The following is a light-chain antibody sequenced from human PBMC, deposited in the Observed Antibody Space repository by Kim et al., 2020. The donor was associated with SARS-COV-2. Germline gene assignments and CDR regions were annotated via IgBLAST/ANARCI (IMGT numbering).Light chain of an antibody. V-gene: IGLV2-8*01. CDR1: ICDFGRSSY. J-gene: IGLJ3*02. Sequence: HSVTLSHTRPICDFGRSSYAPSYPRPPAQAPSLIISEASKRPSGVPDRFSCSKSDHTASLPVSGLQPEDEADYYCSSYAGGNNFGVFGGGTQLTVL. CDR2: EAS. CDR3: SSYAGGNNFGV.